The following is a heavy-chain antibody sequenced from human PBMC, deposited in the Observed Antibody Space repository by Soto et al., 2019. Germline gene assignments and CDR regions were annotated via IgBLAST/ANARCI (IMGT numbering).Heavy chain of an antibody. CDR2: IYGSGSA. D-gene: IGHD3-10*01. CDR3: ARDYFGSASSD. J-gene: IGHJ6*02. V-gene: IGHV4-4*07. Sequence: SETLSLTCTVSGGSISSYYWSWIRQPAGKGLELIGRIYGSGSASYNPSLKSRVTMSLDTSKNQFSLKLSSVTAADTALYYCARDYFGSASSDWGQGTTVTVSS. CDR1: GGSISSYY.